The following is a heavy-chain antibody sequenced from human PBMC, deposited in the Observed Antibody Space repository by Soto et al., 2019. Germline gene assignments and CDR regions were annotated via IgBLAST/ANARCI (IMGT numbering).Heavy chain of an antibody. CDR3: VRGPSAGYCSSTSCYYFDY. CDR2: INHSGST. Sequence: SETLSLTCAVYGGSFSGYYWSWIRQPPGKGLEWIGEINHSGSTNYNPSLKSRVTISVDTSKNQFSLKLSSVTAADTAVYYWVRGPSAGYCSSTSCYYFDYWGQGTLVTVSS. V-gene: IGHV4-34*01. J-gene: IGHJ4*02. D-gene: IGHD2-2*01. CDR1: GGSFSGYY.